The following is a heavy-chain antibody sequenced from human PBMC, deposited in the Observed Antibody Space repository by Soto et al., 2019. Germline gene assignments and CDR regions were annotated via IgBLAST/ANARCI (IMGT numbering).Heavy chain of an antibody. CDR3: AKGLDCSGDSCSILLDY. V-gene: IGHV3-23*01. D-gene: IGHD2-15*01. CDR1: GFTFSSYA. Sequence: EVQLLESGGGLVQPGGSLRLSCAASGFTFSSYAMSWVRQAPGKGLEWVSAISGSGGSTYYADSVKGRFTISRDNSKNTLYLQMNSLRAEDTAVYYCAKGLDCSGDSCSILLDYWGQGTLVTVSS. J-gene: IGHJ4*02. CDR2: ISGSGGST.